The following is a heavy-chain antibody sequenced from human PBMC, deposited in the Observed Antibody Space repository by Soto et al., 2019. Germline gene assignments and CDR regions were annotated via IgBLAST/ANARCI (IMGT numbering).Heavy chain of an antibody. J-gene: IGHJ3*02. CDR2: ISYDGSNK. CDR1: GFTFSSYA. V-gene: IGHV3-30-3*01. Sequence: QVQLVESGGGVVQPGRSLRLSCAASGFTFSSYAMHWVLQAPGKGLEWVAVISYDGSNKYYADSVKGRFTISRDNSKNTLYLQMTSLRAEDTAVYYCESPDIWGQVTMVTVSS. CDR3: ESPDI.